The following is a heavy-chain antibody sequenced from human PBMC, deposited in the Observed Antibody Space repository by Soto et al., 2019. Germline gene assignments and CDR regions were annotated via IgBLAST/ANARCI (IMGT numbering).Heavy chain of an antibody. Sequence: GASVKVSCKASGYTFTSYDINWVRQATGQGHEWMGWMNPNSGNTGYAQKFQGRVTMTRNTSISTAYMELSSLRSEDTAVYYCARGLSGWIPYYYYYGMDVWGQGTTVTVSS. CDR2: MNPNSGNT. D-gene: IGHD6-19*01. CDR1: GYTFTSYD. CDR3: ARGLSGWIPYYYYYGMDV. J-gene: IGHJ6*02. V-gene: IGHV1-8*01.